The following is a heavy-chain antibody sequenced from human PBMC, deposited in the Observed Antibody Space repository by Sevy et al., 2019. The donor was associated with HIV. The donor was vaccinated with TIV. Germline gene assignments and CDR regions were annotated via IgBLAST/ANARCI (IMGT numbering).Heavy chain of an antibody. Sequence: GGSLRLSCAASGFTFSSYEMNWVHQAPGKGLEWVSYISSSGSTIYYADSVKGRFTISRDNAKNSLYLQMNSLRAEDTAVYYCARDWCSSTSCYVFGYYYGMDVWGQGTTVTVSS. CDR3: ARDWCSSTSCYVFGYYYGMDV. J-gene: IGHJ6*02. D-gene: IGHD2-2*01. CDR2: ISSSGSTI. V-gene: IGHV3-48*03. CDR1: GFTFSSYE.